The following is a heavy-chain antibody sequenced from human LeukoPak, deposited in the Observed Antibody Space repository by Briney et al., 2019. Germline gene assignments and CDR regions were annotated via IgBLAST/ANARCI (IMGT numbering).Heavy chain of an antibody. CDR3: ATIQRDHAFDI. J-gene: IGHJ3*02. CDR1: GGSISSGGYY. D-gene: IGHD6-25*01. CDR2: IYYSGST. V-gene: IGHV4-31*03. Sequence: SETLSLTCTVSGGSISSGGYYWSWIRQHPGKGLEWIGYIYYSGSTYYNPSLKSRVTISVGTSKNQFSLKLSSVTAADTAVYYCATIQRDHAFDIWGQGTMVTVSS.